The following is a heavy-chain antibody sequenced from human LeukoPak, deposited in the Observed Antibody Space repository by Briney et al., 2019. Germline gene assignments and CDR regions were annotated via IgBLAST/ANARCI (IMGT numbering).Heavy chain of an antibody. CDR2: IYHSGST. CDR3: ARDSNSGSAGGFDY. J-gene: IGHJ4*02. Sequence: SETLSLTCTVSGYSISSGYYWGWIRQPPGKGLEWIGSIYHSGSTYYNPSLKSRVTISVDTSKNQFSLKLSSVTAADTAVYYCARDSNSGSAGGFDYWGQGTLVTVSS. CDR1: GYSISSGYY. V-gene: IGHV4-38-2*02. D-gene: IGHD1-26*01.